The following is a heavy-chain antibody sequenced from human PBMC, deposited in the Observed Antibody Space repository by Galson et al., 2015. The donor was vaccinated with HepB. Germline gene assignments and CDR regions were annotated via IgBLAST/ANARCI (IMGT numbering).Heavy chain of an antibody. D-gene: IGHD3-9*01. CDR3: ARARYDILTGYSTDYYFDY. Sequence: SLRPSCAASGFTFSSYSMNWVRQAPGKGLEWVSYISSSSSTIYYADSVKGRFTISRDNAKNSLYLQMNSLRDEDTAVYYCARARYDILTGYSTDYYFDYWGQGTLVTVSS. V-gene: IGHV3-48*02. J-gene: IGHJ4*02. CDR2: ISSSSSTI. CDR1: GFTFSSYS.